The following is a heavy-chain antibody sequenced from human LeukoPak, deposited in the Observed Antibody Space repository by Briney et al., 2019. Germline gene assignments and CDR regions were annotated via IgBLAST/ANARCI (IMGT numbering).Heavy chain of an antibody. V-gene: IGHV1-2*02. CDR1: GYTFTGYY. CDR3: ARVPYSSGYSGAFDI. CDR2: INPNSGGT. D-gene: IGHD3-22*01. J-gene: IGHJ3*02. Sequence: GASVKVSCKASGYTFTGYYMHWVRQAPGQGLEWMGWINPNSGGTNYAQKFQGRVTMTRDTSISTAYMELSRLRSDDTAVYYCARVPYSSGYSGAFDIWGQGTMVTVSS.